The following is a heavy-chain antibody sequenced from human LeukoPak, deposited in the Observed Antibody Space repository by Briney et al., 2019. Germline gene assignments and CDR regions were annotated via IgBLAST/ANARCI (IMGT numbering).Heavy chain of an antibody. V-gene: IGHV3-23*01. Sequence: GGSLRLSCAASGFTFSSYAMSWVRQAPGKGLEWVSAVSSSGGGTYYADSVKGRFTISRDNSKNTLYLQMNSLRAEDTAVYYCARDSYYYDSSDLAHWGQGTLVTVS. D-gene: IGHD3-22*01. CDR3: ARDSYYYDSSDLAH. CDR1: GFTFSSYA. J-gene: IGHJ4*02. CDR2: VSSSGGGT.